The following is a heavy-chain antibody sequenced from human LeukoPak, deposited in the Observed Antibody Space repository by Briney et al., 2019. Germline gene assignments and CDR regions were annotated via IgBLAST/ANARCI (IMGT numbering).Heavy chain of an antibody. V-gene: IGHV5-51*01. CDR2: IYPGDSDP. Sequence: GESLKISCKGSGSMFTTYWIGWVRQMPGKGLEWMGIIYPGDSDPRYSPSFQGQVTISADKSISTAYLQWSSLKASDSAMYYCVRHGLGSSWFDFDYWGQGTLVTVSS. D-gene: IGHD6-13*01. CDR1: GSMFTTYW. CDR3: VRHGLGSSWFDFDY. J-gene: IGHJ4*02.